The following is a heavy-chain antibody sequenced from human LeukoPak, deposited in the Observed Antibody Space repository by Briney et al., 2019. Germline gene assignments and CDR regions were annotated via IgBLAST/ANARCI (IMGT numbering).Heavy chain of an antibody. V-gene: IGHV1-18*01. CDR1: GYTFTNYG. Sequence: ASVKVSCXASGYTFTNYGISWVRQARGQGLEWMGWISAYNGNSNYAQKLQGRVTMTTNTSTSTAYMELRSLTSDDTAVYYCARVYSNPTNQDYWGQGTLVTVSS. CDR2: ISAYNGNS. J-gene: IGHJ4*02. CDR3: ARVYSNPTNQDY. D-gene: IGHD4-11*01.